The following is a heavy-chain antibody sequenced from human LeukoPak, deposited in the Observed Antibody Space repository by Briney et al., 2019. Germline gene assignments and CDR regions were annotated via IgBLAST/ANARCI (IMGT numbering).Heavy chain of an antibody. CDR3: ARDRSIAVEGGWFDP. D-gene: IGHD6-19*01. V-gene: IGHV1-2*02. J-gene: IGHJ5*02. CDR1: GYTFTGYY. CDR2: INPNSGGT. Sequence: ASVKVSCKASGYTFTGYYMHWARQAPGQGLEWMGWINPNSGGTNYAQKFQGRVTMTRDTSISTAYMELSRLRSDDTAVYYCARDRSIAVEGGWFDPWGQGTLVTVSS.